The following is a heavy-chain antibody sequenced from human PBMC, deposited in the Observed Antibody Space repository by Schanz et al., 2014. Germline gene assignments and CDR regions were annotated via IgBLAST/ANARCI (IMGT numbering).Heavy chain of an antibody. CDR3: AKEDRNHNSDYVY. V-gene: IGHV3-11*06. Sequence: QVQLVESGGGVVQPGKSLRLSCAASGFAFSDYYMSWIRQAPGKGLEWVSYISSSSSYTNYADSVKGRFTISRDNAKNSLYLQMNSLRAEDTAVYYCAKEDRNHNSDYVYWGQGTLVTVSS. CDR2: ISSSSSYT. J-gene: IGHJ4*02. CDR1: GFAFSDYY. D-gene: IGHD3-22*01.